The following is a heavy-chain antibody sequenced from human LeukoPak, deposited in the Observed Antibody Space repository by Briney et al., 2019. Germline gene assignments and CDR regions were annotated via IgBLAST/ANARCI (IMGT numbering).Heavy chain of an antibody. CDR1: GGSLSSGGYY. J-gene: IGHJ4*02. Sequence: SQTLSLTCTVSGGSLSSGGYYWSWIRQPPGKGLEWIGYIYHSGSTYYNPSLKSRVTISVDRSKNQFSPKLSSVTAADTAVYYCARAIQVGPTPDCFDYWGQGTLVTVSS. CDR3: ARAIQVGPTPDCFDY. D-gene: IGHD1-26*01. CDR2: IYHSGST. V-gene: IGHV4-30-2*01.